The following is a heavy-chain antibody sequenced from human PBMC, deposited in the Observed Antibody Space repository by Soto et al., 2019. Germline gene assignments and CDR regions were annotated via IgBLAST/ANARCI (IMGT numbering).Heavy chain of an antibody. V-gene: IGHV3-23*01. CDR2: FTGGGRT. CDR3: AKGNQGSA. J-gene: IGHJ5*02. Sequence: EVQLLDSGGGLVQPGGSLRLSCAASGFTFSTYAMGWVRQAPGKGLEWVSTFTGGGRTYYVDFVKGRFTISRDNSKNTLYLQMNSLRAEDTAVYYCAKGNQGSAWGQGTLVTVSS. CDR1: GFTFSTYA.